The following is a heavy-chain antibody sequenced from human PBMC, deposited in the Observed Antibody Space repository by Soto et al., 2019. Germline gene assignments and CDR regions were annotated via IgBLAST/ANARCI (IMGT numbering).Heavy chain of an antibody. J-gene: IGHJ5*02. D-gene: IGHD3-10*01. CDR1: GDSVSSNSAA. V-gene: IGHV6-1*01. Sequence: SQTLSLTCAISGDSVSSNSAAWNWIRQSPSRGLEWLGRTYYRSKWYNDYAVSVKSRITINPDTSKNQFSLQLNSVTPEDTAVYYSAREVDERITMVRGAQFNWFDPWGQGTLVTVSS. CDR3: AREVDERITMVRGAQFNWFDP. CDR2: TYYRSKWYN.